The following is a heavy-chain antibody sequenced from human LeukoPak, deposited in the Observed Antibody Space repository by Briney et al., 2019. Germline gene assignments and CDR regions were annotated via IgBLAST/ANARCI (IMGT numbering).Heavy chain of an antibody. Sequence: GSLRLSCVTSGITFCSYALERVRQAPGGGLELVPAFSGSGGSTYYADSVKGRFTISRDNSKNTLYLQINSLRADDTAVYYCAKDRDPLTSSGWPWAYFDYWGQGTLVTVSS. J-gene: IGHJ4*02. CDR3: AKDRDPLTSSGWPWAYFDY. CDR2: FSGSGGST. CDR1: GITFCSYA. D-gene: IGHD6-19*01. V-gene: IGHV3-23*01.